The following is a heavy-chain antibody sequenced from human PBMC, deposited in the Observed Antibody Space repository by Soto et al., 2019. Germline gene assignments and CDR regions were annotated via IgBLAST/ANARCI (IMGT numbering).Heavy chain of an antibody. Sequence: QVQLVQSGAEVKKPGSSVKVSCKASGGTFSSYTISWVRQAPGQGLEWMGRIIPILGIANYAQKFQGRVTITADKSTSTAYMELSSLRSEDTAVYYCAGDSSGSYVRGPFDYWGQGTLVTVSS. CDR2: IIPILGIA. CDR1: GGTFSSYT. J-gene: IGHJ4*02. D-gene: IGHD1-26*01. CDR3: AGDSSGSYVRGPFDY. V-gene: IGHV1-69*08.